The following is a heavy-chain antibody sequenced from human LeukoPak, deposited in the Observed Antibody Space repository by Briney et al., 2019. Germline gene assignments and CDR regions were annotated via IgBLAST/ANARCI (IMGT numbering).Heavy chain of an antibody. V-gene: IGHV4-38-2*02. J-gene: IGHJ5*02. D-gene: IGHD3-9*01. Sequence: SETLSLTCFVSGYAINIDYSWGWIRQSPGKGLEWIGVISPKGINYYNPSFRGRVTISEDTSKNPFSLNLRSMTATDTAVYYCARVPGVYFDISIGFGSGWFDPWGQGILVTVSS. CDR3: ARVPGVYFDISIGFGSGWFDP. CDR2: ISPKGIN. CDR1: GYAINIDYS.